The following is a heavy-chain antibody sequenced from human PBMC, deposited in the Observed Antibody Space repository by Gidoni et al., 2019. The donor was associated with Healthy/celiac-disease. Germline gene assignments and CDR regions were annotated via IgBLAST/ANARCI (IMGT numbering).Heavy chain of an antibody. CDR2: IKSKTDGGTT. CDR3: TTDLVPGVYFDWRY. D-gene: IGHD3-9*01. V-gene: IGHV3-15*01. J-gene: IGHJ4*02. CDR1: GSTFSNAW. Sequence: EVKLVESGGGLVKPGGSLRLSCAASGSTFSNAWMSWVRQAPGKGLEWVGRIKSKTDGGTTDYAAPVKGRFTISRDDSKNTLYLQMNSLKTEDTAVYYCTTDLVPGVYFDWRYWGQGTLVTVSS.